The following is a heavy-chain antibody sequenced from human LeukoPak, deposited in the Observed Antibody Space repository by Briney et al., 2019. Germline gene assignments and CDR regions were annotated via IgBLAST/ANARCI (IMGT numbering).Heavy chain of an antibody. V-gene: IGHV3-30*18. CDR1: GFTFSSYG. CDR3: AKIHDATTGYYFDY. Sequence: GGSLRLSCAASGFTFSSYGMHWVRQAPGKGLEWVAVISYDGSNKYYADSVKGRFTISRDNSKNTLYLQMNSLRAEDTAVYYCAKIHDATTGYYFDYWGQGTLVTVSS. D-gene: IGHD1-1*01. CDR2: ISYDGSNK. J-gene: IGHJ4*02.